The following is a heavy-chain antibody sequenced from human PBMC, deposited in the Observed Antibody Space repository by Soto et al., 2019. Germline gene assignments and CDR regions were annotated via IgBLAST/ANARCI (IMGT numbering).Heavy chain of an antibody. CDR1: GFTFSSYS. CDR2: ISSSSSYI. V-gene: IGHV3-21*01. CDR3: AREVSKYSGYDFDY. D-gene: IGHD5-12*01. J-gene: IGHJ4*02. Sequence: EVQLVESGGGLVKPGGSLRLSCAASGFTFSSYSMNWVRQAPGKGLEWVSSISSSSSYIYYADSVKGRFTISRDNAKNSPYLQMNSLSAEDTAVYYCAREVSKYSGYDFDYWGQGTLVTVSS.